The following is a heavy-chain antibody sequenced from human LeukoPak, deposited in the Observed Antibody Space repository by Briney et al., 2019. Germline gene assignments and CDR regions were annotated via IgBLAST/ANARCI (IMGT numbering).Heavy chain of an antibody. V-gene: IGHV3-48*01. CDR3: AKERIAVAVPEYFQH. CDR2: ISSSSSTI. CDR1: GFTFSSYS. D-gene: IGHD6-19*01. Sequence: PGGSLRLSCAASGFTFSSYSMNWVRQAPGKGLEWVSYISSSSSTIYYADSVKGRFTISRDNAKNSLYLQMNSLRAEDTAVYYCAKERIAVAVPEYFQHWGQGTLVTVSS. J-gene: IGHJ1*01.